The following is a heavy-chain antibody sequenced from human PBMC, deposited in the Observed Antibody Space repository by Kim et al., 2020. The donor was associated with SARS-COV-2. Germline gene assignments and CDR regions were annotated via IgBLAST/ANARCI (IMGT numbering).Heavy chain of an antibody. J-gene: IGHJ4*02. D-gene: IGHD6-19*01. CDR3: AKEAGGSGWYTIDY. Sequence: AGSVGSRFTISRDNSEIMVYLQMSSLRAEDTAVYYCAKEAGGSGWYTIDYWGQGSLVTVSS. V-gene: IGHV3-23*01.